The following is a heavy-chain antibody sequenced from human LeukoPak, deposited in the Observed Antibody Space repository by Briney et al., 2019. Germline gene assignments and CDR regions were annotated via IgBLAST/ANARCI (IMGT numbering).Heavy chain of an antibody. CDR1: GFTFSSYA. V-gene: IGHV3-23*01. J-gene: IGHJ4*02. D-gene: IGHD6-19*01. CDR2: ISGSGGST. Sequence: GGSLRLSCAASGFTFSSYAMSWARQAPGKGLEWVSAISGSGGSTYYADSVKGRFTISRDNSKNTLYLQMNSLRAEDTAVYYCAKSNGWYPLFCDYWGQGTLVTVSS. CDR3: AKSNGWYPLFCDY.